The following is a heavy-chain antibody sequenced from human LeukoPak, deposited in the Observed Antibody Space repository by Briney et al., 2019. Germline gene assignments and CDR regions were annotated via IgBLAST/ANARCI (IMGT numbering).Heavy chain of an antibody. CDR2: IKSKTDGGTT. J-gene: IGHJ4*02. V-gene: IGHV3-15*01. D-gene: IGHD5-18*01. Sequence: PGGSLRLSCAASGFTFSNAWMRWVRQAPGKGLEWVGRIKSKTDGGTTDYAAPVKGRFTISRDDSKTTLFLQMNSLKTEDTAVYYCARLVGYSYGYAWGQGTLVTVSS. CDR1: GFTFSNAW. CDR3: ARLVGYSYGYA.